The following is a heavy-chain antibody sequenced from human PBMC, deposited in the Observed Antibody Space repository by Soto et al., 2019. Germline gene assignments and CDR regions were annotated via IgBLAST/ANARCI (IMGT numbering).Heavy chain of an antibody. CDR2: FIPIFDAS. CDR3: ARKAESYGFDI. Sequence: GASVKVSCKASGGTFSNYAINWVLQAPGQGLEWMGGFIPIFDASTYAQNFRGRVTIIADESTTTAYMELSDLRSEDTAMYYCARKAESYGFDIWGQGTLVTVSS. V-gene: IGHV1-69*13. CDR1: GGTFSNYA. D-gene: IGHD3-10*01. J-gene: IGHJ3*02.